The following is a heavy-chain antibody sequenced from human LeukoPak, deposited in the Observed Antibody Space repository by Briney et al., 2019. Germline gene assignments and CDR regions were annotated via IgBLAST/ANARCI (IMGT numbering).Heavy chain of an antibody. CDR2: ISGSGGST. CDR3: ATTPGVVVVVAALDAFDI. D-gene: IGHD2-15*01. CDR1: GFTFSNAW. J-gene: IGHJ3*02. Sequence: GGSLRLSCAASGFTFSNAWMSWVRQAPGKGLEWVSAISGSGGSTYYADSVKGRFTISRDNSKNTLYLQMNSLRAEDTAVYYCATTPGVVVVVAALDAFDIWGQGTMVTVSS. V-gene: IGHV3-23*01.